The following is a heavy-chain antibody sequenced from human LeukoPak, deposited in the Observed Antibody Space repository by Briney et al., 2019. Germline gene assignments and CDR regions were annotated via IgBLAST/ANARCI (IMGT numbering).Heavy chain of an antibody. CDR1: GFTFSSYS. V-gene: IGHV3-48*01. D-gene: IGHD1-26*01. J-gene: IGHJ3*02. Sequence: GGSLRLSCAASGFTFSSYSMNWVRQAPGKGLEWVSYISSSSSTIYYADSVKGRFTISRDNAKNSLYLQMNSLRAEDTPVYYCARDERPYSGSYSDAFDIWSQGTMVTVSS. CDR3: ARDERPYSGSYSDAFDI. CDR2: ISSSSSTI.